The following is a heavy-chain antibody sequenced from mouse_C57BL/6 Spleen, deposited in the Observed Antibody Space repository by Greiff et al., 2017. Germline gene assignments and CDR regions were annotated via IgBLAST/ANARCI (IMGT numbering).Heavy chain of an antibody. Sequence: QVQLQQSGPELVKPGASVKISCKASGYAFSSSWMNWVKQRPGKGLEWIGRIYPGDGDTNYNGKFKGKATLTADKSSSTAYMQLSSLTSEDSAVYVCERGDDYDGFAYWGQGTLVTVSA. CDR2: IYPGDGDT. CDR1: GYAFSSSW. V-gene: IGHV1-82*01. CDR3: ERGDDYDGFAY. D-gene: IGHD2-4*01. J-gene: IGHJ3*01.